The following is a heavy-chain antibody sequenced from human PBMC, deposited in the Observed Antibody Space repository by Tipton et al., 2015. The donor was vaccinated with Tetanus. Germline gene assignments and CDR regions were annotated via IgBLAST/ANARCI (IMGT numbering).Heavy chain of an antibody. CDR3: ARGPPTRIYDSSGYSFRSFYGMDV. D-gene: IGHD3-22*01. V-gene: IGHV4-34*01. J-gene: IGHJ6*02. Sequence: TLSLTCAVYGGSFTDYSWSWIRQPPGQGLEWIGEVNQAGNTDYIPSLKGRVTMSLDTSKSQHSLNLSSVTATDTAVYYCARGPPTRIYDSSGYSFRSFYGMDVWGLGATVTVSS. CDR1: GGSFTDYS. CDR2: VNQAGNT.